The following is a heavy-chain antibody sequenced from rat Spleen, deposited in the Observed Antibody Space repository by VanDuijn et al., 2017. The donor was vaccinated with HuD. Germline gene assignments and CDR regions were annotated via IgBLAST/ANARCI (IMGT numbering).Heavy chain of an antibody. CDR3: TRNYDGSSFDY. CDR2: IWTGGST. D-gene: IGHD1-12*03. J-gene: IGHJ2*01. V-gene: IGHV2-30*01. Sequence: QVHLKESGPGLMQPSQTLSLTCTVAGFSLTSYNVHWIRQSPGKGLEWMGVIWTGGSTDYNSALKSRLSISRDTSKSQVFLKMNSLQTEDTAIYFCTRNYDGSSFDYWGQGVMVTVSS. CDR1: GFSLTSYN.